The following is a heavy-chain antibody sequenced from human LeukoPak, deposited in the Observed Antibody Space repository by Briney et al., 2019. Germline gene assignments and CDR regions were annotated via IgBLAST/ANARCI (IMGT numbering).Heavy chain of an antibody. CDR3: AKGNYYDSSGYPNY. J-gene: IGHJ4*02. CDR1: GFTFDDYA. Sequence: GGSLRLSCAASGFTFDDYATHWVRQAPGKGLEWVSGISWNSGSIGYADSVKGRFTISRDNAKNSLYLQMNSLRAEDTALYYCAKGNYYDSSGYPNYWGQGTLVTVSS. CDR2: ISWNSGSI. D-gene: IGHD3-22*01. V-gene: IGHV3-9*01.